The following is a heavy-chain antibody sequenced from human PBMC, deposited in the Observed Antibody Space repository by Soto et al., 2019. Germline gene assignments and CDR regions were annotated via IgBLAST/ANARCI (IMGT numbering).Heavy chain of an antibody. CDR3: ATTLVSMIVVAHDAFDI. CDR2: FDPEDGET. D-gene: IGHD3-22*01. V-gene: IGHV1-24*01. Sequence: ASVEVSCKVSGYTLTELSMHWVRQAPGKGLEWMGGFDPEDGETIYAQKFQGRVTMTEDTSTDTAYMELSSLRSEDTAVYYCATTLVSMIVVAHDAFDIWGQGTMVTVSS. CDR1: GYTLTELS. J-gene: IGHJ3*02.